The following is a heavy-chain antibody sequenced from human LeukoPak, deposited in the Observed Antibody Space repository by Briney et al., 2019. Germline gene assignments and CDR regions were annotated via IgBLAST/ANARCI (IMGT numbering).Heavy chain of an antibody. V-gene: IGHV3-7*01. CDR1: GFTFSSYW. CDR2: IKQDGSEK. CDR3: VREDNAFNI. J-gene: IGHJ3*02. Sequence: GGSLRLSCAASGFTFSSYWMSWVRQAPGKGLEWVANIKQDGSEKYYVDSVKGRFTISRDNAKNSLYLHMNSLRAEDTAIYYCVREDNAFNIWGQGTLVTVSS.